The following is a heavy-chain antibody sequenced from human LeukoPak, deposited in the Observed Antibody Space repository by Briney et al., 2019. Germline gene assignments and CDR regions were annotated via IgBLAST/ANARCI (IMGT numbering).Heavy chain of an antibody. CDR3: ARHRSALWFGESETFQH. Sequence: ASVKVSCKASGYTFTGYYMHWVRQAPGQGLEWMGGINPNSGGTNYAQKFQGRVTMTRDTSISTAYMELSRLRSDDTAVYYCARHRSALWFGESETFQHWGQGTLVTVSS. J-gene: IGHJ1*01. CDR2: INPNSGGT. CDR1: GYTFTGYY. V-gene: IGHV1-2*02. D-gene: IGHD3-10*01.